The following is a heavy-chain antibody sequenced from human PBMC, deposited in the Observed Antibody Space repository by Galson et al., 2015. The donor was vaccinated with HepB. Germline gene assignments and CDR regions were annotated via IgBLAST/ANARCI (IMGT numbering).Heavy chain of an antibody. CDR1: GYPFSSYD. CDR2: ISAYNANT. CDR3: ARGTTVSRGYYYMDV. J-gene: IGHJ6*03. D-gene: IGHD4-11*01. Sequence: SVKVSCKASGYPFSSYDISWVRQAPGQGLEWMGWISAYNANTKYAQKFQGRVTMTTDTSTSTAYMELRSLRSDDTAMYYCARGTTVSRGYYYMDVWGKGTTVTVSS. V-gene: IGHV1-18*01.